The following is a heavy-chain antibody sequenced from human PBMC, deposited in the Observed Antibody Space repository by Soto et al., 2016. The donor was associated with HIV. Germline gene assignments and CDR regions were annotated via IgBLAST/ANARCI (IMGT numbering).Heavy chain of an antibody. Sequence: EVQLVESGGGLVQPGGSLRLSCAASGFTFSSYWMHWVRQAPGKGLVWVSRINGDGSITSYADSVKGRFTISRDNAKNTLYLQMNSLRAEDTAVYYCARGLIRQQRGGPVTGGQGTLVTVSS. CDR2: INGDGSIT. V-gene: IGHV3-74*01. J-gene: IGHJ4*02. CDR1: GFTFSSYW. D-gene: IGHD4-4*01. CDR3: ARGLIRQQRGGPVT.